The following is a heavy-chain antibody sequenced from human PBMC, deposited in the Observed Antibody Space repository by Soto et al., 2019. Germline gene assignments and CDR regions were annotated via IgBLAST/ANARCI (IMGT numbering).Heavy chain of an antibody. D-gene: IGHD2-15*01. CDR3: AIGETVVVVAATGNYYYYYLDV. J-gene: IGHJ6*03. CDR1: GGSFSGYY. V-gene: IGHV4-34*01. Sequence: PSETLSLTCAVYGGSFSGYYWSWIRQPPGKGLEWIGEINHSGGTNYNPSLKSRVTISVDTSKNQFSLKLNSVTAADTAVYYCAIGETVVVVAATGNYYYYYLDVWGKGTTVTVSS. CDR2: INHSGGT.